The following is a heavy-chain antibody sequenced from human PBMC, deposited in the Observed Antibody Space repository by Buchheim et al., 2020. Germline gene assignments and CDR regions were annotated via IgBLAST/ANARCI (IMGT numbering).Heavy chain of an antibody. Sequence: EVQLVESGGGLVQPGGSLRLSCAASGFTFSTYSMSWVRQAPGKGLEWVSYIHSSGTITYYADSVKGRFTISRDNAKNSLYLQMNSLRAEDTAVFYCARDQYCSGGNCNPNFDHWGQGTL. J-gene: IGHJ4*02. V-gene: IGHV3-48*01. CDR3: ARDQYCSGGNCNPNFDH. D-gene: IGHD2-15*01. CDR1: GFTFSTYS. CDR2: IHSSGTIT.